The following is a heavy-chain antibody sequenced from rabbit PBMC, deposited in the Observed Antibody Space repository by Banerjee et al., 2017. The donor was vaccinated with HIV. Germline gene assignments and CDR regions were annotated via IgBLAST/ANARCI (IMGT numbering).Heavy chain of an antibody. CDR1: GFSFSSSYW. Sequence: QSLEESGGDLVKPGASLTLTCTASGFSFSSSYWICWVRQAPGKGLEWIACIYAGSSGTTYYASWAKGRFTISKTSSTTVTLQMTSLTAADTATYFCARETGYAGGGYAFNLWGPGTLVTVS. D-gene: IGHD8-1*01. J-gene: IGHJ4*01. CDR2: IYAGSSGTT. CDR3: ARETGYAGGGYAFNL. V-gene: IGHV1S40*01.